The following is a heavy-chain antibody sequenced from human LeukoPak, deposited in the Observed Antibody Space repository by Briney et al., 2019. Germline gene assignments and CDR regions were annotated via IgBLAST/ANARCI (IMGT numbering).Heavy chain of an antibody. CDR2: IYYSGST. D-gene: IGHD1-14*01. V-gene: IGHV4-39*07. J-gene: IGHJ6*03. CDR3: AREPTGYYYYYMDV. Sequence: SETLSLTCTVSGGSISSSSHYWGWIRQPPGKGLEWIGSIYYSGSTYYNPSLKSRVTISVDTSKNQFSLKLSSVTAADTAVYYCAREPTGYYYYYMDVWGKGTTVTVSS. CDR1: GGSISSSSHY.